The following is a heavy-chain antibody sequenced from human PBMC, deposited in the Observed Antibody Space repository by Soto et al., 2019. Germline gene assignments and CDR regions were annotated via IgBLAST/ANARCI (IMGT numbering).Heavy chain of an antibody. CDR1: GFTFSSYA. D-gene: IGHD2-15*01. CDR2: ISGSGGST. CDR3: AKGRVVVLYGMAV. Sequence: GGSLRLACAASGFTFSSYAMSWVRQAPGKGLEWVSAISGSGGSTYYADSVKGRFTISRDNSKNTLYLQMNSLRAEDTAVYYCAKGRVVVLYGMAVWGQGTTVTVAS. V-gene: IGHV3-23*01. J-gene: IGHJ6*02.